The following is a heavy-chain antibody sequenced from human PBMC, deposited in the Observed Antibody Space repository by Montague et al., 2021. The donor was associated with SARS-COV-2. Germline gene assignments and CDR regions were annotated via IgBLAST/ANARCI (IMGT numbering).Heavy chain of an antibody. Sequence: SETLSLTCSVSGFSISSGFYWAWIRQSPGKGPEWIGTVYHSGYTHYNPSLKGRVTVSIGTSKNQFSLTVTSVTAADTAVYFCARRGYSGSDYFDYWGQGTPVTVSS. J-gene: IGHJ4*02. CDR3: ARRGYSGSDYFDY. CDR1: GFSISSGFY. D-gene: IGHD5-12*01. V-gene: IGHV4-38-2*01. CDR2: VYHSGYT.